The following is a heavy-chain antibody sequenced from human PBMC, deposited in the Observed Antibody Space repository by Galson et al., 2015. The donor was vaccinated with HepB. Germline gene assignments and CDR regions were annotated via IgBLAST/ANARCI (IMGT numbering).Heavy chain of an antibody. J-gene: IGHJ4*02. CDR1: GDSVSNNSAA. V-gene: IGHV6-1*01. CDR3: ARDSQWLVFFDN. CDR2: TYYRFKWSN. D-gene: IGHD6-19*01. Sequence: CAISGDSVSNNSAAWNWIRQSPSRGLEWLGRTYYRFKWSNDYAESVKSRIIINPDISKNQFSLQLNSVTPEDTAVYYCARDSQWLVFFDNWGQGTLVTVSS.